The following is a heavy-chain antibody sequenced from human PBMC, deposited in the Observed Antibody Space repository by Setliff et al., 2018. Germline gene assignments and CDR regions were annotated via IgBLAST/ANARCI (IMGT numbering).Heavy chain of an antibody. Sequence: PSETLSLTCSVSGASISSGNDFWNWIRQPAGKGLEWIGNIYTNGGTDYSPSLRSRVTISLGTSKNQFSLQLTSVTAADTAIYYCARSDDNFQYPDYWGQGTLVTSP. V-gene: IGHV4-61*09. J-gene: IGHJ4*01. CDR3: ARSDDNFQYPDY. D-gene: IGHD1-1*01. CDR1: GASISSGNDF. CDR2: IYTNGGT.